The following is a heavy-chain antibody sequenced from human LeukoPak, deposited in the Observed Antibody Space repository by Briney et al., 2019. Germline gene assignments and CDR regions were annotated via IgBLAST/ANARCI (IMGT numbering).Heavy chain of an antibody. V-gene: IGHV1-2*02. CDR2: INPNSGGT. D-gene: IGHD1-26*01. J-gene: IGHJ3*02. CDR1: GYTFTGYY. CDR3: ARDDGILSGSYEGAFDI. Sequence: GASVKVSCKASGYTFTGYYMHWVRQAPGQGLEWMGWINPNSGGTNYAQKFQGRVTMIRDTSISTAYMELSRLRSDDTAVYYCARDDGILSGSYEGAFDIWGQGTMVTVSS.